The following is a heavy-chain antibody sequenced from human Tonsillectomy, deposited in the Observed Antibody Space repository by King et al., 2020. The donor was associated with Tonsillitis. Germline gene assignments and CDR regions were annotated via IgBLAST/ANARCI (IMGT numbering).Heavy chain of an antibody. CDR2: IYHSGST. J-gene: IGHJ4*02. CDR3: ARAGGYGSGSQY. Sequence: VQLQESGPGLVKPSETLSLTCTVSGGSISSYYWSWIRQPPGKGLGWIGYIYHSGSTNYSPSLKSRVTISVDASKNQFSLKLSSVTAADTAVYYCARAGGYGSGSQYWGLGTLVTVSS. CDR1: GGSISSYY. D-gene: IGHD3-10*01. V-gene: IGHV4-59*01.